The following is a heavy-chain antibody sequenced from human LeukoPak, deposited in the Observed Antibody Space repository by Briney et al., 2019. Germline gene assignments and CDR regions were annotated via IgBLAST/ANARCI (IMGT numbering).Heavy chain of an antibody. J-gene: IGHJ4*02. CDR3: ARHMIVVVPAAILNLDY. D-gene: IGHD2-2*01. CDR1: GGSISSYY. CDR2: IYYSGST. V-gene: IGHV4-39*01. Sequence: SETLSLTCTVSGGSISSYYWGWIRQPPGKGLEWIGSIYYSGSTYYNPSLKSRITISVDTSKNQFSLKLSSVTAADTAVYYCARHMIVVVPAAILNLDYWGQGTLVTVSS.